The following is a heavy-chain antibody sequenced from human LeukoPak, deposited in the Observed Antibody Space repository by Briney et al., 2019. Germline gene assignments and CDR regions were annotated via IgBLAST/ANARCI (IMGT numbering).Heavy chain of an antibody. J-gene: IGHJ4*02. CDR2: INSDGSST. Sequence: GGSLRLSCAASGFTFSSYWMRWVRQAPGKGLVWVSRINSDGSSTSYADSVKGRFTISRDNAKNTLYLQMNSLRAEDTAVYYCARAGYSSRGDYFDYWGQGTLVTVSS. CDR1: GFTFSSYW. CDR3: ARAGYSSRGDYFDY. D-gene: IGHD6-13*01. V-gene: IGHV3-74*01.